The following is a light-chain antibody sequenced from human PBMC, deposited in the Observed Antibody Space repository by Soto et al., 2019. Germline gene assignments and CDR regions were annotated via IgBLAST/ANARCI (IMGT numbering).Light chain of an antibody. CDR3: QSYDSSLSVS. V-gene: IGLV1-40*01. CDR1: SSNIRAGYD. Sequence: QSVLTQPPSVSGAPGQRVTISCTGSSSNIRAGYDVHWYQQLPGTAPKLLIYGNSNRPSGVPDRFSGSKSGTSASLAITGLQAEDEADYYCQSYDSSLSVSFGTGTKVTVL. J-gene: IGLJ1*01. CDR2: GNS.